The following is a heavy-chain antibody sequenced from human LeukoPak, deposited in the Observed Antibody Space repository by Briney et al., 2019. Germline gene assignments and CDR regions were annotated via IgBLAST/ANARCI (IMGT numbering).Heavy chain of an antibody. CDR1: GGSFSGYY. D-gene: IGHD3-10*01. V-gene: IGHV4-34*01. CDR2: ITHNGYT. J-gene: IGHJ5*02. Sequence: SETLSLTCAVYGGSFSGYYWGWIRQPPGKGLQWIGEITHNGYTNYNPALKSRVTISIDTSKNEFSLKVSSVTAADMAIYYCAASGGPINWFDPWGQGTPVTVSS. CDR3: AASGGPINWFDP.